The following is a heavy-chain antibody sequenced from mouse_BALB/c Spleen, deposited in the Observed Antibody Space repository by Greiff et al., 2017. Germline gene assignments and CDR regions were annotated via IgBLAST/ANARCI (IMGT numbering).Heavy chain of an antibody. J-gene: IGHJ4*01. D-gene: IGHD2-1*01. CDR3: KYGKDYYAMDY. CDR2: IDPENGDT. Sequence: EVQLQQSGAELVRSGASVKLSCTASGFNIKDYYMHWVKQRPEQGLEWIGWIDPENGDTEYAPKFQGKATMTADTSSNTAYLQLSSLTSEDTAVYYCKYGKDYYAMDYWGQGTSVTVSS. CDR1: GFNIKDYY. V-gene: IGHV14-4*02.